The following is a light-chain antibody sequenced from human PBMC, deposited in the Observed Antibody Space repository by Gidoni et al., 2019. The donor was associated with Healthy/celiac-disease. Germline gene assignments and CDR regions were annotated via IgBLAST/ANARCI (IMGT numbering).Light chain of an antibody. Sequence: EIVLTQSPATLSLSPGERATLSCRASQSVSSYLAWYQQKPGQAPRLLIYDASNRATGIPARFSGSGSGTDFTLTISSLEPEDFAVYYCQQRSNWPPALTFGGGPKVEIK. CDR1: QSVSSY. J-gene: IGKJ4*01. CDR3: QQRSNWPPALT. CDR2: DAS. V-gene: IGKV3-11*01.